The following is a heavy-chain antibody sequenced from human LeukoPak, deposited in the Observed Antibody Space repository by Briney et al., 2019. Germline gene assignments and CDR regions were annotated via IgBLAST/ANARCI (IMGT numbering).Heavy chain of an antibody. J-gene: IGHJ4*02. CDR3: ARVEMATIDRDY. CDR2: INYNRCGT. D-gene: IGHD5-24*01. Sequence: ASVNVSCKASGYIFTGHYMHWVRQACGQGLEWMGWINYNRCGTNYAQNFRGRVIMSRDTSISTAYMELSRLRSDDAAVYCCARVEMATIDRDYGGRGTLVTVSS. CDR1: GYIFTGHY. V-gene: IGHV1-2*02.